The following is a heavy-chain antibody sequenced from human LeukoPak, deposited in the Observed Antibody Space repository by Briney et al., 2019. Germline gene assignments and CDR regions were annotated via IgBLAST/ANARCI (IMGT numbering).Heavy chain of an antibody. Sequence: GGSLRLSCAASGFTFSSYWMTWVRQAPGKGLEWVSAISGSGGSTYYADSVKGRFTISRDNSKNTLYLQMNSLRAEDTAVYYCAKDPITMIVVVIPYYFDYWGQGTLVTVSS. D-gene: IGHD3-22*01. V-gene: IGHV3-23*01. CDR1: GFTFSSYW. CDR3: AKDPITMIVVVIPYYFDY. J-gene: IGHJ4*02. CDR2: ISGSGGST.